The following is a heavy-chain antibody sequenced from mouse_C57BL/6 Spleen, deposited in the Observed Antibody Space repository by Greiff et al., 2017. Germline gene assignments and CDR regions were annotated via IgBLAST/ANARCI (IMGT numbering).Heavy chain of an antibody. Sequence: EVQLQQSGAELVRPGASVKLSCTASGFNIKDYYMHWVKQRPEQGLEWIGRIDPEDGDTEYASKFQGKATMTADTSSNTAYLQLSSLTSEDTAVYYCTLYYSNFLYAMDDWGQGTSVTVSS. J-gene: IGHJ4*01. V-gene: IGHV14-1*01. CDR1: GFNIKDYY. CDR3: TLYYSNFLYAMDD. CDR2: IDPEDGDT. D-gene: IGHD2-5*01.